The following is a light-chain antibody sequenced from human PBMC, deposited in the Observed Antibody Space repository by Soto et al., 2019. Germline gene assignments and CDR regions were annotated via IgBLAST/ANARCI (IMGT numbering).Light chain of an antibody. CDR1: QSVSSY. CDR3: QQRSNWPWT. CDR2: DAS. J-gene: IGKJ1*01. V-gene: IGKV3-11*01. Sequence: EIVLTQSQATLSLSPAERANLXWRASQSVSSYLAWYQQKPGQAPRLLIYDASNRATGIPARFSGSGSGTDFTLTISSLEPEDFAVYYCQQRSNWPWTFGQGTKVDI.